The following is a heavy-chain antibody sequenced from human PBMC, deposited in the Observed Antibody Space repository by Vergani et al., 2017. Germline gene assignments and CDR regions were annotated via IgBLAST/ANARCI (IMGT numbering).Heavy chain of an antibody. J-gene: IGHJ4*02. D-gene: IGHD4-11*01. CDR2: ISYDGDRR. V-gene: IGHV3-30*18. CDR1: GFSFRGHG. Sequence: QVHLVESGGGVVQPGRSLTLSCVASGFSFRGHGMHWVRQAPGKGLEWVAMISYDGDRRDYGDFAKGRFTISRDSSKTVYLQMNSLRVEDTAMYFCAKDVSYSTAWPYCDSRGQGTLVTVPS. CDR3: AKDVSYSTAWPYCDS.